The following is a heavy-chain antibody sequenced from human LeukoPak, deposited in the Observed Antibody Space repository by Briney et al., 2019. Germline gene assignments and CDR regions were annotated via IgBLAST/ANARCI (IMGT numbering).Heavy chain of an antibody. Sequence: SETLSLTCTVSGGSISNNYWSWIRQPPGKGLEWIGYIYYSGNTNYNPSLKSRVAISVDTSKNQFSLKLTSVTASDTAVYYCARLIARGPFDYWGQGTLVTVSS. J-gene: IGHJ4*02. CDR3: ARLIARGPFDY. CDR2: IYYSGNT. CDR1: GGSISNNY. V-gene: IGHV4-59*08. D-gene: IGHD2/OR15-2a*01.